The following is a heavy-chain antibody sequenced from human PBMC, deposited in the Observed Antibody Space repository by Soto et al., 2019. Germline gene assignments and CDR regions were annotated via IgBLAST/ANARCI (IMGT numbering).Heavy chain of an antibody. D-gene: IGHD1-1*01. J-gene: IGHJ3*02. CDR2: IIPISGTA. Sequence: SVKVSCKASGGTFSSYAISWVRQAPGQGLEWMGGIIPISGTANYAQKFQGRVTITADESTSTAYMELSSLRSEDTAVYYCARDKWETGEAAFDIWGQGTMVTVSS. CDR1: GGTFSSYA. CDR3: ARDKWETGEAAFDI. V-gene: IGHV1-69*13.